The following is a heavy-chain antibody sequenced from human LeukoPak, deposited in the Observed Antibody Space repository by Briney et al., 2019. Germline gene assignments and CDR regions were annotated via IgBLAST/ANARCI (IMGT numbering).Heavy chain of an antibody. CDR2: IILISGTA. CDR3: ARESYDYYDSRDYYTNDAFDI. CDR1: GCTFSSYV. J-gene: IGHJ3*02. D-gene: IGHD3-22*01. Sequence: SVTVSCKASGCTFSSYVISWVRQAPRQGLEWVGGIILISGTANYAQNSQGRVTITADESTSTAYMELISLRPEDTAVYYCARESYDYYDSRDYYTNDAFDIWGQGTMVTVSS. V-gene: IGHV1-69*13.